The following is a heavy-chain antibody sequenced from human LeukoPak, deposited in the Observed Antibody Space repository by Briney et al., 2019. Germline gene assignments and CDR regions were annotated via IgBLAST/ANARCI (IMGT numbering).Heavy chain of an antibody. Sequence: GDSVKVSCKASGYTFTSYAISWVRQAPGQGLEWMGWISADNGNTDYAQRFQGRVTMTTDTSTSTAYMELRSLRSEDTAVYYCAELGITMIGGVWGKGTTVTISS. CDR3: AELGITMIGGV. D-gene: IGHD3-10*02. J-gene: IGHJ6*04. V-gene: IGHV1-18*01. CDR2: ISADNGNT. CDR1: GYTFTSYA.